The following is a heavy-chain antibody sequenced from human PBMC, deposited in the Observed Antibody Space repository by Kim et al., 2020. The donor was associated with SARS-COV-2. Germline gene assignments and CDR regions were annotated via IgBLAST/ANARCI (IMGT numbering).Heavy chain of an antibody. CDR3: AKDPINSGYGNFDY. D-gene: IGHD5-12*01. CDR2: ISGSGGST. CDR1: GFTFSSYA. Sequence: GGSLRLSCAASGFTFSSYAMSWVRQAPGKGLEWVSAISGSGGSTYYAGSVKGRFTISRDNSKNTLYLQMNSLRAEDTAVYYCAKDPINSGYGNFDYWGQGTLVTVSS. V-gene: IGHV3-23*01. J-gene: IGHJ4*02.